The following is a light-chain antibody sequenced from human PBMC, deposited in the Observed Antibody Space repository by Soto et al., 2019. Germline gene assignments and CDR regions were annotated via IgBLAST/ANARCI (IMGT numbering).Light chain of an antibody. CDR1: KSFSHSS. J-gene: IGKJ4*01. CDR2: ASS. CDR3: QQRSDWPLELT. V-gene: IGKV3-11*01. Sequence: TLSLSPGVKSTLSCIATKSFSHSSTSSSQQEATQTPCPLLYASSTRTTGIPARFCGSASGTDFALTITSLEPGDFAVYYCQQRSDWPLELTFGGGTKVDIK.